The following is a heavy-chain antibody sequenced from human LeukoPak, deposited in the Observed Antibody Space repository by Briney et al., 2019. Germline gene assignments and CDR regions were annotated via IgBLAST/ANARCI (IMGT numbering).Heavy chain of an antibody. CDR2: IIPLFGIV. CDR1: GGTFNSHT. V-gene: IGHV1-69*02. Sequence: GSSVKVSCKASGGTFNSHTISWVRQAPEQGLEWMGRIIPLFGIVNYAEKFQDRVTITADKSTSTAYMEVSSLRSEDTAVYYCARIPSGDVDTAMVMYYHYGMDVWGQGTTVTVSS. J-gene: IGHJ6*02. CDR3: ARIPSGDVDTAMVMYYHYGMDV. D-gene: IGHD5-18*01.